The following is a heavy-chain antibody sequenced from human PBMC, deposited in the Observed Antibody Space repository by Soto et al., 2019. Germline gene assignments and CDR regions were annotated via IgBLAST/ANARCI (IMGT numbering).Heavy chain of an antibody. CDR1: GGSFSGYY. Sequence: PSETLSLTCAVYGGSFSGYYWSWIRQPPGKGLEWIGEIDHSGSTNYNPSLKSRVTISVDTSKNQFSLKLSSVTAADTAVYYCARSIAAAGHYGMDVWGQGTTVTVSS. J-gene: IGHJ6*02. V-gene: IGHV4-34*01. CDR3: ARSIAAAGHYGMDV. D-gene: IGHD6-13*01. CDR2: IDHSGST.